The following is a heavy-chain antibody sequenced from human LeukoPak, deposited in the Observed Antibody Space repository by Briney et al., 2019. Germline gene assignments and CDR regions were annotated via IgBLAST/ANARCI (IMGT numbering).Heavy chain of an antibody. D-gene: IGHD3-16*01. CDR3: AKAPRFGDHAAEYFYYYMDV. CDR1: GFTFSSYA. Sequence: GGSLRLSCAASGFTFSSYAMSWVRQAPGKGLEWVSSIPRNGGSTYYADSVKGRFTISRDNSKNTLYVQMNSLRVDDTAVYYCAKAPRFGDHAAEYFYYYMDVWGKGTTITISS. CDR2: IPRNGGST. V-gene: IGHV3-23*01. J-gene: IGHJ6*03.